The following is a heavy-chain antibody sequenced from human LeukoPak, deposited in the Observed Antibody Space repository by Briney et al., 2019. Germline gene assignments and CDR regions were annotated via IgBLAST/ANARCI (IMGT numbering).Heavy chain of an antibody. V-gene: IGHV3-74*01. CDR3: VASHWSGALDF. CDR1: SIRFADHW. D-gene: IGHD3-3*01. J-gene: IGHJ4*02. CDR2: SDRDGVVR. Sequence: GSLRLSCVGSSIRFADHWMLWVRQVPGKPPAWVARSDRDGVVREYADSVKGRFTIPRDNARNTIHLEMNRLKVEDTAIYYCVASHWSGALDFWGQGSLVTVSS.